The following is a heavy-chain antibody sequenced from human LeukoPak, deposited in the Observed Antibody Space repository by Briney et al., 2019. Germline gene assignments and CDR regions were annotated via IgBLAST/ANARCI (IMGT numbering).Heavy chain of an antibody. D-gene: IGHD3-22*01. CDR1: GGTFSSYA. CDR3: ARDRNYYDSSGYYHYYYMDV. J-gene: IGHJ6*03. CDR2: IIPIFGTA. Sequence: ASVKVSCKASGGTFSSYAISWVRQAPGQGLEWMGGIIPIFGTANYAQKFQGRVTITADKFTSTAYMELSSLRSEDTAVYYCARDRNYYDSSGYYHYYYMDVWGKGTTVTVSS. V-gene: IGHV1-69*06.